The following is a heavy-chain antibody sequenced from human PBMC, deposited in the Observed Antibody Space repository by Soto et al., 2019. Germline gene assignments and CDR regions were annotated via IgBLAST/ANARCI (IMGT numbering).Heavy chain of an antibody. J-gene: IGHJ4*02. CDR3: ARVYCSGGSCYSIDY. CDR2: INPSGGST. V-gene: IGHV1-46*03. D-gene: IGHD2-15*01. CDR1: GYTFTSYF. Sequence: QVQLVQSGAEVKKPGASVKVSCKASGYTFTSYFMHWVRQAPGQGLEWMGIINPSGGSTSYAQKFQGRVTMTRDTSTSTVYMERSSLRSEDTAVYYCARVYCSGGSCYSIDYWGQGTLVTVSS.